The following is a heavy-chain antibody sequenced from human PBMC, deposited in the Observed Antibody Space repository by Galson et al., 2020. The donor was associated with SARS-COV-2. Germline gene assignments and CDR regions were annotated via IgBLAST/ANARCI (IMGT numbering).Heavy chain of an antibody. CDR2: IYYSGST. CDR3: ARAVFNCSGGSCLTPYYYYGMDV. J-gene: IGHJ6*02. CDR1: GGSVSSGSYY. Sequence: SETLSLTCTVSGGSVSSGSYYWSWIRQPPGKGLEWIGYIYYSGSTNSNPSLKSRVTISVDTSKNQFSLKLSSVTAADTAVYYCARAVFNCSGGSCLTPYYYYGMDVWGQGTTVTVSS. D-gene: IGHD2-15*01. V-gene: IGHV4-61*01.